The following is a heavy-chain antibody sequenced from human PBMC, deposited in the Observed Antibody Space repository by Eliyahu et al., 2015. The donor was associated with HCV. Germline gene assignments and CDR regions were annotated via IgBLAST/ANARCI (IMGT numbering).Heavy chain of an antibody. CDR1: GYSFTTYG. Sequence: QVHLVQSGDEVKKPGASVKLSCKASGYSFTTYGIQWVRQAPGQGLEWMGLISAGNGDTRYSQRFRDRIIITRDTSATTAYMELSSLRSEDTAVYYCARDLPDDLPDDYWGQGTLVTVSS. D-gene: IGHD1-14*01. CDR3: ARDLPDDLPDDY. V-gene: IGHV1-3*01. CDR2: ISAGNGDT. J-gene: IGHJ4*02.